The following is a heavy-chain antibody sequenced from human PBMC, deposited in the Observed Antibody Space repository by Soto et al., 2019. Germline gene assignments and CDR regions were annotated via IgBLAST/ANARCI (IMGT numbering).Heavy chain of an antibody. CDR2: IYYSGST. CDR3: ARGPYDYVWGSDPPHFDY. J-gene: IGHJ4*02. V-gene: IGHV4-31*03. CDR1: GGSISSGGYY. Sequence: PSETLSLTCTVSGGSISSGGYYWSWIRQHPGKGLEWIGYIYYSGSTYYNPSLKSRVTISVDTSKNQFSLKLSSVTAADTAVYYCARGPYDYVWGSDPPHFDYWGQGTLVTVSS. D-gene: IGHD3-16*02.